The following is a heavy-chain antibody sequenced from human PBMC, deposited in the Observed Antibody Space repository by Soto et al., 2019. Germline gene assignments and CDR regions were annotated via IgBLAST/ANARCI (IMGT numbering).Heavy chain of an antibody. CDR2: IYPGDSDT. CDR1: GYSFTSYW. D-gene: IGHD3-3*02. V-gene: IGHV5-51*01. CDR3: ARHSRSAIIGNLLKPLAGGYGMDV. J-gene: IGHJ6*02. Sequence: EVQLVPSGAEVKKPGESLKISCKGSGYSFTSYWIGWVRQMPGKGLEWMGIIYPGDSDTRYSPSFQGQVTISADKSISTAYLQWSSLKASDTAMYYCARHSRSAIIGNLLKPLAGGYGMDVWGQGTTVTVSS.